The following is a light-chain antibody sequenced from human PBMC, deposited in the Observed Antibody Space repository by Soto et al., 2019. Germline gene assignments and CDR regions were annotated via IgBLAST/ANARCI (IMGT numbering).Light chain of an antibody. V-gene: IGKV4-1*01. CDR1: RSLLSTSNNY. CDR3: QEYYSSPFT. Sequence: DIVMTQSPDSLAVSLGERATINCKSSRSLLSTSNNYVAWYQQKAGQPPRLLFYWASTRESGVPDRFSGSGSGTDFTLTISSLQAEDVGVYYCQEYYSSPFTVGPGTKVDIK. J-gene: IGKJ3*01. CDR2: WAS.